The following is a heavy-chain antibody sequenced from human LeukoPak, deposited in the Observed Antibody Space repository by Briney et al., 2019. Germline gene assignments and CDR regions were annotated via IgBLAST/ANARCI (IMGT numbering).Heavy chain of an antibody. CDR2: ISGSGGTT. J-gene: IGHJ6*02. D-gene: IGHD3-10*01. V-gene: IGHV3-23*01. CDR3: AKGFLYYYYGMDV. Sequence: PGGSLRLSCAASGFTFSSYAMSWVRQAPGKGLEWVSGISGSGGTTYYADSVKGRFTVSRDNSKNTLYLQMNSLRAEDTAVYYCAKGFLYYYYGMDVWGQGTTVTVSS. CDR1: GFTFSSYA.